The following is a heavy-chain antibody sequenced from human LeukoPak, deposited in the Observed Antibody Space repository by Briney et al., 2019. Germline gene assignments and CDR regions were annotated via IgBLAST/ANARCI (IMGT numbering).Heavy chain of an antibody. J-gene: IGHJ4*02. CDR3: ARVRREWLVRVEDY. V-gene: IGHV4-34*01. Sequence: PSETLSLTCAVYGGSFSGCYWSWIRQPPGKGLEWIGEINHSGSTNYNPSLKSRVTISVDTSKNQFSLKLSSVTAADTAVYYCARVRREWLVRVEDYWGQGTLVTVSS. CDR1: GGSFSGCY. D-gene: IGHD6-19*01. CDR2: INHSGST.